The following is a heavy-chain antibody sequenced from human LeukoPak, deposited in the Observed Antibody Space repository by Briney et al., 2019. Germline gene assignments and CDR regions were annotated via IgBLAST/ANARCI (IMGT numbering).Heavy chain of an antibody. CDR2: IYYRGST. CDR3: AGSTTVVTPIWDAFDI. CDR1: GGSISSSSYY. J-gene: IGHJ3*02. V-gene: IGHV4-39*07. Sequence: SETLSLTCTVSGGSISSSSYYWGWIRQPPGKGLEWIGSIYYRGSTYYNPSLKSRVTISVDTSKNQFSLKLSSVTAADTAVYYCAGSTTVVTPIWDAFDIWGQGTMVTVSS. D-gene: IGHD4-23*01.